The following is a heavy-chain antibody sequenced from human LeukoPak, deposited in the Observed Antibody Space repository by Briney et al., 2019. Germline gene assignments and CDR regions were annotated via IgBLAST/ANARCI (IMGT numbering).Heavy chain of an antibody. CDR3: ARGPPYSSRMVDY. Sequence: PSETLSLTCTVSGGSISSSTYYWGWIRQPPGKGLEWIGSIYYSGNTYYNPSLKSRVTISVDTSKNQFSLKLSSVTAADTAVYYCARGPPYSSRMVDYWGQGTLVTVSS. J-gene: IGHJ4*02. D-gene: IGHD6-13*01. V-gene: IGHV4-39*01. CDR1: GGSISSSTYY. CDR2: IYYSGNT.